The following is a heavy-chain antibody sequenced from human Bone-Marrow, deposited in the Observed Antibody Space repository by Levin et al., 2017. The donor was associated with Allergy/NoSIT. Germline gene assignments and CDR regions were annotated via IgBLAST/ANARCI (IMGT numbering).Heavy chain of an antibody. Sequence: PGGSLRLSCAASGFTFRDHSMHWVRQAPGKGLEYVSSINDRGANAYYADSVKGRFTMYRDDSRQTVFLQMANLRGDDTAIYYCARGLGGSGFDVSDWWGQGPLVTVSS. CDR2: INDRGANA. D-gene: IGHD3-3*01. V-gene: IGHV3-64*02. CDR1: GFTFRDHS. CDR3: ARGLGGSGFDVSDW. J-gene: IGHJ4*02.